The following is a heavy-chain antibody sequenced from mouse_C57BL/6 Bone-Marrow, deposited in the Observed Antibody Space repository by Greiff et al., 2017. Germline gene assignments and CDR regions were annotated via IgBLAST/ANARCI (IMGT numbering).Heavy chain of an antibody. V-gene: IGHV5-6*01. CDR1: GFTFSSYG. J-gene: IGHJ4*01. CDR3: ARNYYAMDY. Sequence: EVKLMESGGDLVKPGGSLKLSCAASGFTFSSYGMSWVRQTPDKRLEWVATISSGGSYTYYPDSVKGRFNISRDNAKNTLYLQMSSLKSENTAMYYCARNYYAMDYWGQGTSVTGSS. CDR2: ISSGGSYT.